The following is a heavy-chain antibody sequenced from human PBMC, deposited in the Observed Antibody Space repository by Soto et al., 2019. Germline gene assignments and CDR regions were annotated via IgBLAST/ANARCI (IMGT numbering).Heavy chain of an antibody. Sequence: QVQLVESGGGVVQPGTSLTLSCAASGFTLSRNGMHWVRQAPGKGLEWVAILWNDGNTKYYADSVQGRFDISRDSSRNTLYLQMNSLRVEDTAISYCARDYGDLGYDSWGQGNLVNVSS. D-gene: IGHD4-17*01. J-gene: IGHJ4*02. CDR3: ARDYGDLGYDS. V-gene: IGHV3-33*01. CDR2: LWNDGNTK. CDR1: GFTLSRNG.